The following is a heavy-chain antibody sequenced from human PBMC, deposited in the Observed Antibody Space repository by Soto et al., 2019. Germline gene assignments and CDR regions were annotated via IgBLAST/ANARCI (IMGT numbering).Heavy chain of an antibody. CDR2: ISGSGGST. CDR3: AKALGDSSKVDY. CDR1: GFTFSSYS. D-gene: IGHD3-22*01. Sequence: GGSLRLSCAASGFTFSSYSMNWVRQAPGKGLEWVSAISGSGGSTYYADSVKGRFTISRDNSKNTLYLQMNSLRAEDTAVYYCAKALGDSSKVDYWGKGTLATVSS. J-gene: IGHJ4*02. V-gene: IGHV3-23*01.